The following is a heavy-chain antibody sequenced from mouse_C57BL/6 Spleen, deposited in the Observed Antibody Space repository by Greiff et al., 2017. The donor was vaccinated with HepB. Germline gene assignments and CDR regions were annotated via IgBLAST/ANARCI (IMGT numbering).Heavy chain of an antibody. CDR3: ARGGVTARVDY. CDR1: GYTFTSYW. J-gene: IGHJ4*01. D-gene: IGHD2-12*01. V-gene: IGHV1-55*01. CDR2: IYPGSGST. Sequence: VQLQQPGAELVKPGASVKMSCKASGYTFTSYWITWVKQRPGQGLEWIGDIYPGSGSTNYNEKFKSKATLTVDTSSSTAYMQLRSLTSEDSAVYYCARGGVTARVDYWGQGTSVTVSS.